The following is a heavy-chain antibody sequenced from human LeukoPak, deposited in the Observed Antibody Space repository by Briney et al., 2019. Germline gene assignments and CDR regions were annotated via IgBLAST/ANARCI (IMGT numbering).Heavy chain of an antibody. J-gene: IGHJ4*02. CDR1: GFTFSTYS. Sequence: GGSLRLSGAASGFTFSTYSMNWVRQAPGKGLEWVSYISSSGSTTYYADSVKGRFTTSRDNAKNSLHLQMNSLRAEDTAVYYCTRDAAVATPDGDYWGQGTLVTVSS. D-gene: IGHD5-12*01. CDR3: TRDAAVATPDGDY. V-gene: IGHV3-48*01. CDR2: ISSSGSTT.